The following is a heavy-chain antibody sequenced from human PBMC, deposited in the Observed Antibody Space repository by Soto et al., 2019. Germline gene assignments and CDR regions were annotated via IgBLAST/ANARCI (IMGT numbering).Heavy chain of an antibody. CDR1: GFTFSSYG. J-gene: IGHJ6*02. CDR3: ARDQKDIVLMVYAIHGHYYGMDV. Sequence: GSLRLSCAASGFTFSSYGMHWVRQAPGKGLEWVAVIWYDGSNKYYADSVKGRFTISRDNSKNTLYLQMNSLRAEDTAVYYCARDQKDIVLMVYAIHGHYYGMDVWGQGTTVTVSS. V-gene: IGHV3-33*01. CDR2: IWYDGSNK. D-gene: IGHD2-8*01.